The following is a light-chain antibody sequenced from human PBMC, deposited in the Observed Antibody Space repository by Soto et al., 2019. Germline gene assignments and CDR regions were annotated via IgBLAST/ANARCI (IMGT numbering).Light chain of an antibody. CDR2: DVT. CDR3: CSFAGSYSYV. Sequence: QSVLTRPRSVSGSPGQSVTISCTGTSSDVGRYDYVSWYQQCPGEAPKLIIYDVTERPSGVPDRFSGSKSGNTASLTISGLRAEDEAAYSCCSFAGSYSYVFGSGTRSPS. V-gene: IGLV2-11*01. CDR1: SSDVGRYDY. J-gene: IGLJ1*01.